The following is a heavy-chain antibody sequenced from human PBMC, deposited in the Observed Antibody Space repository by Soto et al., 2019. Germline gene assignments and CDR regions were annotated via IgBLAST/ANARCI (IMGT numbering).Heavy chain of an antibody. CDR3: ASPIRSTGGGY. CDR2: INHSGST. J-gene: IGHJ4*02. CDR1: GGSFSGYY. V-gene: IGHV4-34*01. Sequence: QVQLQQWGAGLLKPSATLSLTCAVSGGSFSGYYWSWIRQPPGKGLEWIGEINHSGSTNYNPSLKSRVTISVDTSKNQFSLKLSSVTAADTAVYYCASPIRSTGGGYWGQGTLVTVSS. D-gene: IGHD4-17*01.